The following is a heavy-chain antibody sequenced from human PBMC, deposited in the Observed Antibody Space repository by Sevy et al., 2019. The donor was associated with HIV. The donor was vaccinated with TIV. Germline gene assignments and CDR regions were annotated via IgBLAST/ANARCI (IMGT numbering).Heavy chain of an antibody. D-gene: IGHD6-13*01. CDR3: ARGAGRYSSSWNWFDP. J-gene: IGHJ5*02. CDR2: ISSSSSTI. Sequence: GGSLRLSCAASGFTFSSYSMNWVRQAPGKGLEWVSYISSSSSTIYYADSVKGRFTISRDNAKNSLNLQMNSLRDEDTAVYYCARGAGRYSSSWNWFDPWGQGTLVTVSS. V-gene: IGHV3-48*02. CDR1: GFTFSSYS.